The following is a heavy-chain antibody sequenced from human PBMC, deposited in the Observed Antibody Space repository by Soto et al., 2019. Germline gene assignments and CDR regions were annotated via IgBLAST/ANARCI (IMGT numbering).Heavy chain of an antibody. CDR1: GYTFTSYY. CDR3: ARCGSGYCDAFDI. Sequence: ASLKVSCKASGYTFTSYYMHWVRQAPGQGLEWMGWISAYNGNTNYAQKLQGRVTMTTDTSTSTAYMELRSLRSDDTAVYYCARCGSGYCDAFDIWGQGTMVTVSS. V-gene: IGHV1-18*04. J-gene: IGHJ3*02. CDR2: ISAYNGNT. D-gene: IGHD3-22*01.